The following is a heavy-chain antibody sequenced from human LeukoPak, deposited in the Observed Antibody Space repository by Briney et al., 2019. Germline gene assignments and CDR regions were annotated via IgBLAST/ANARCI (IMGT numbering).Heavy chain of an antibody. D-gene: IGHD2/OR15-2a*01. CDR3: ARSGIGRGFDI. Sequence: GGSLRLSCAASAFSMNDFWMHWVRQGPGKGLEWVSRINKDATITTYADSVKGRFTVSRDNVKNMVYLDMNGLRGDDAAVYYCARSGIGRGFDIWGRGATVTVSS. J-gene: IGHJ3*02. V-gene: IGHV3-74*01. CDR2: INKDATIT. CDR1: AFSMNDFW.